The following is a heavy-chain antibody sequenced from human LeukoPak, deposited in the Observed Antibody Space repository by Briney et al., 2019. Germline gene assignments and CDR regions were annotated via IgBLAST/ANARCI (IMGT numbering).Heavy chain of an antibody. CDR1: GFTFSSYA. CDR3: AKAVLVPAGKNYYYYYYMDV. J-gene: IGHJ6*03. Sequence: GSLRLSCAASGFTFSSYAMSWVRQAPGKGLEWVSAISGSGGSTYYADSVKGRFTISRDNSKNTLYLQMNSLRAEDTAVYYCAKAVLVPAGKNYYYYYYMDVWGKGTTVTVSS. CDR2: ISGSGGST. D-gene: IGHD2-2*01. V-gene: IGHV3-23*01.